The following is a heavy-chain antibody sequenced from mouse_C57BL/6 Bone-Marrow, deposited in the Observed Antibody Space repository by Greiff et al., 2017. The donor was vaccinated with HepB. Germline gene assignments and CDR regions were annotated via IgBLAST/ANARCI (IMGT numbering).Heavy chain of an antibody. Sequence: DVMLVESGGGLVQPGESLKLSCESNEYEFPSHDMSWVRKTPEKRLELVAAINSDGGSTYYPDTMERRFIISRDNTKKTLYLQMSSLRSEDTALYYCARLRNYGSSYAMDYWGQGTSVTVSS. J-gene: IGHJ4*01. D-gene: IGHD1-1*01. CDR1: EYEFPSHD. V-gene: IGHV5-2*01. CDR2: INSDGGST. CDR3: ARLRNYGSSYAMDY.